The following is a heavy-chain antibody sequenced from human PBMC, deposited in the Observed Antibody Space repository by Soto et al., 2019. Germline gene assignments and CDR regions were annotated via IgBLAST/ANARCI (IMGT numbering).Heavy chain of an antibody. CDR1: GGTFSTVS. J-gene: IGHJ6*02. V-gene: IGHV1-69*12. CDR3: AGEIDGYYGMDV. Sequence: QVQLVQSGAEVKKPGSSVKVSCKASGGTFSTVSISWVRQAPGQGLAWMGGIIPMFGTANNAQKFQGRVTITADESTSTAYMELSSLRSEDTAVYFCAGEIDGYYGMDVGGQGTTVTVAS. CDR2: IIPMFGTA.